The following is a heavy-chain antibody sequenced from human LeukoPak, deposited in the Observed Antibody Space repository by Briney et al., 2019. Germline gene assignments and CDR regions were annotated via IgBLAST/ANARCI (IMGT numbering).Heavy chain of an antibody. CDR3: ARDPGREMATTTDY. V-gene: IGHV3-21*01. CDR1: GFTFSSYS. D-gene: IGHD5-24*01. CDR2: ISSSSSYI. J-gene: IGHJ4*02. Sequence: GGSLRLSCAASGFTFSSYSMNWVRQAPGKGLEWVSSISSSSSYIYYADSVKGRFTISRDNAKNSLYLQMNSLRAEDTAVYCCARDPGREMATTTDYWGQGTLVTVSS.